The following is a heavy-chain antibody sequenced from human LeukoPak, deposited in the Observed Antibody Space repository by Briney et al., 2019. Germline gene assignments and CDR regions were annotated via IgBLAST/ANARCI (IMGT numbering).Heavy chain of an antibody. CDR2: IYYDGTT. CDR3: ARLVGAAGCFDN. D-gene: IGHD6-13*01. J-gene: IGHJ4*02. Sequence: SETLSLTCTVSGGSISSSSYYWGWIRQPPGQGLEWIGSIYYDGTTYYNPSLKSRVSIFIDTSKNQFSLRLSSVTAADTAVYYCARLVGAAGCFDNWGQGTLVTVSS. V-gene: IGHV4-39*01. CDR1: GGSISSSSYY.